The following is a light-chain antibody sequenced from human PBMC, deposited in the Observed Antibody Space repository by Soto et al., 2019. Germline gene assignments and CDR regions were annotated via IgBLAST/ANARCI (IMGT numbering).Light chain of an antibody. Sequence: EIVLTQSPGTLSLSPGERATLSCRASQTVTTKDVDWYQQKPGQAPRLLMYGTSSRATGIPDRFSGSGSGTDFTLTISRLQPEDSAMYYCHQYDTAPHTFGQGTKLEI. J-gene: IGKJ2*01. CDR1: QTVTTKD. CDR2: GTS. V-gene: IGKV3-20*01. CDR3: HQYDTAPHT.